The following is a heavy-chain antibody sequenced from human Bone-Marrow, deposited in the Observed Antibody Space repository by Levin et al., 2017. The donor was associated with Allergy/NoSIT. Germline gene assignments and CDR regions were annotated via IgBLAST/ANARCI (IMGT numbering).Heavy chain of an antibody. Sequence: SGPTLVKPTQTLTLTCSFSGFSLTPSGVGVGWVRQPPGKALEWLAFIFWDDDKRYSPLLQRRLSITKDTAKNQVVLTLTSIEPGDTGTYYCAHTRWGESGYEYYYYYNGMDVWGQGITVSVSS. V-gene: IGHV2-5*02. CDR3: AHTRWGESGYEYYYYYNGMDV. D-gene: IGHD5-12*01. CDR1: GFSLTPSGVG. CDR2: IFWDDDK. J-gene: IGHJ6*02.